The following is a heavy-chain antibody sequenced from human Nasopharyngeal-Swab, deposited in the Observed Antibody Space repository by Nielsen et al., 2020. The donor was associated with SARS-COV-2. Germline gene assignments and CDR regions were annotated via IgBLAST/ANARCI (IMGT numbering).Heavy chain of an antibody. D-gene: IGHD1-7*01. CDR1: GYTLPQLS. CDR2: FDPEDGET. CDR3: ATPWPGPYWNYGRGDY. V-gene: IGHV1-24*01. Sequence: ASVKVSCKVSGYTLPQLSMHLVRQAPGKGLEWMGGFDPEDGETIYAQKFQGRVTMTENTSTDTAYMELSSLRSEDTAVYYCATPWPGPYWNYGRGDYWGQGTLVTVSS. J-gene: IGHJ4*02.